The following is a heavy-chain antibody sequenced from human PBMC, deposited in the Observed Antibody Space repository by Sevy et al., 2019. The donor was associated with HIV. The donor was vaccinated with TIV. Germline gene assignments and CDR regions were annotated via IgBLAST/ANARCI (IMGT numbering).Heavy chain of an antibody. CDR3: AKDTMYHDFWSGYYTVSYYGMDV. J-gene: IGHJ6*02. CDR2: IRYDGSNK. D-gene: IGHD3-3*01. Sequence: GGSLRLSCAASGFTFSSYGMHWVRQAPGKGLEWVAFIRYDGSNKYYADSVKGRFTISRDNSKNTLYLQMNSLRAEDTAVYYCAKDTMYHDFWSGYYTVSYYGMDVWGQGTTVTVSS. V-gene: IGHV3-30*02. CDR1: GFTFSSYG.